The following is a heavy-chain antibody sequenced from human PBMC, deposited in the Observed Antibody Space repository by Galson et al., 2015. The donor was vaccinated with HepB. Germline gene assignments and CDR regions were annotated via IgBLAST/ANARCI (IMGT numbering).Heavy chain of an antibody. CDR2: ILYDGTNK. CDR1: GFTFSSYG. V-gene: IGHV3-30*18. Sequence: SLRLSCAASGFTFSSYGMHWVRQAPGKGLEWVALILYDGTNKYYADSVKGRFSISRDNSKNMLYLQMRSLRTEDTAVYYCAKDLYVWGSYRTRLDYWGQGTLVTVPA. D-gene: IGHD3-16*02. CDR3: AKDLYVWGSYRTRLDY. J-gene: IGHJ4*02.